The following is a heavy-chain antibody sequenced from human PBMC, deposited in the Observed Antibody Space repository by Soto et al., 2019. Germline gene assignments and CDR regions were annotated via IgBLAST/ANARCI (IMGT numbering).Heavy chain of an antibody. CDR1: GFTFSTYL. V-gene: IGHV3-7*01. J-gene: IGHJ4*02. CDR2: INQEGSEK. CDR3: SSALDA. Sequence: PGGSLRLSCAASGFTFSTYLMDWVRQTPGKGLEWVANINQEGSEKNYVDSVKGRFTISRDNATNSLYLQMSSLTAQDSALYYCSSALDAWGPGTMLTVS.